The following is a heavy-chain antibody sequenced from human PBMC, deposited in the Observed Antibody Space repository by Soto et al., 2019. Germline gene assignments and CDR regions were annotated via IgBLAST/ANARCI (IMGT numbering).Heavy chain of an antibody. CDR1: GGSISSSNW. D-gene: IGHD6-19*01. Sequence: SETLSLTCAVSGGSISSSNWWSWVRQPPGKGLEWIGEIYHSGSTNYNPSLKSRVTISVDKSKNQFSLKLSSVTAADTAVYYCANGGHVAGSYYYYYGMDVWGQGTTVTVSS. CDR3: ANGGHVAGSYYYYYGMDV. V-gene: IGHV4-4*02. J-gene: IGHJ6*02. CDR2: IYHSGST.